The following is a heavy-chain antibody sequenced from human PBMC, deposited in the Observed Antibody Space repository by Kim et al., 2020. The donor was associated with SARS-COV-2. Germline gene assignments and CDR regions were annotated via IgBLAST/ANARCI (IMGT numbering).Heavy chain of an antibody. CDR1: GGSISSGGYY. D-gene: IGHD4-17*01. Sequence: SETLSLTCTVSGGSISSGGYYWSWIRQHPGKGLEWIGYIYYSGSTYYNPSLKSRVTISVDTSKNQFSLKLSSVTAADTAVYYCARGLGSPDGDLYYFDYWGQGTLVTVSS. CDR2: IYYSGST. J-gene: IGHJ4*02. CDR3: ARGLGSPDGDLYYFDY. V-gene: IGHV4-31*03.